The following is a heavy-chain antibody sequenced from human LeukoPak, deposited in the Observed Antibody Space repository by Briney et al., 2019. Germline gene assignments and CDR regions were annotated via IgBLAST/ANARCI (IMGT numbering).Heavy chain of an antibody. CDR1: GGSISSYY. V-gene: IGHV4-59*01. J-gene: IGHJ4*02. D-gene: IGHD6-19*01. Sequence: PSETLSLTCTVSGGSISSYYWRWIRQPLGKGLEWVGYQTRSTNYNPSLKSLVTITVDTSKNLFSLNLTSVTAADAAFYYWARADYSSAWYGGGGYFFKYWGQGILVTVSS. CDR3: ARADYSSAWYGGGGYFFKY. CDR2: YQTRST.